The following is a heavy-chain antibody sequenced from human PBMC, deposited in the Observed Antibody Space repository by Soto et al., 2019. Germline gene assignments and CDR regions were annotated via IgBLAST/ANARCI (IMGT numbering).Heavy chain of an antibody. V-gene: IGHV4-31*03. J-gene: IGHJ6*03. Sequence: PSETLSLTCTVSGGSISSGGYYWSWIRQHPGKGLEWIGYIYYSGSTYYNPSLKSRVTISVDTSKNQFSLKLSSVTAADTAVYYCARVNAGYYTDVWGKGTTVTVSS. CDR1: GGSISSGGYY. CDR3: ARVNAGYYTDV. CDR2: IYYSGST.